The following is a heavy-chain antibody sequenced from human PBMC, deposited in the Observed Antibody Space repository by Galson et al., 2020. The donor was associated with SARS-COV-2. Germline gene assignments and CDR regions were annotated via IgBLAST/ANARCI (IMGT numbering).Heavy chain of an antibody. J-gene: IGHJ6*02. CDR3: ARGLEYASSRRGHYHYGLDV. V-gene: IGHV4-39*07. Sequence: SETLSLTCSVSGGSISSTSHFWAWIRQPPGKGLEWIGTIYYSGSTYYSPSPKSRVTTSLDASQRQISLKLTSVIAADTAVYYCARGLEYASSRRGHYHYGLDVWGQGTTVIVSS. D-gene: IGHD2-2*01. CDR1: GGSISSTSHF. CDR2: IYYSGST.